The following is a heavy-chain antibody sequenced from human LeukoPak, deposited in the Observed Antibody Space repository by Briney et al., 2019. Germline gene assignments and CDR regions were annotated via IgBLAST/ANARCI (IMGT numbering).Heavy chain of an antibody. D-gene: IGHD4-11*01. V-gene: IGHV3-53*01. CDR3: ARDRIYTNYYFDS. J-gene: IGHJ4*02. Sequence: PGGSLRLSCAASGFTVSSNYMSWVRQAPGKGLEWVSVIYSGGSTYYADSVKGRFTISRDNAKNSLYLQMNSLRADDTGVYYCARDRIYTNYYFDSWGLGTLVTVSS. CDR1: GFTVSSNY. CDR2: IYSGGST.